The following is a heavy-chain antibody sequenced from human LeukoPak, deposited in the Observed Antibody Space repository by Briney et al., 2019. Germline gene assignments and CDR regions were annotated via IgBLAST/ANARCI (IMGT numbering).Heavy chain of an antibody. CDR1: DDSISSVGYY. Sequence: SETLSLTCTVSDDSISSVGYYWTWIRQYPGTGLEWIGYIHYSGNTYYNPSLKSRVTISVDTSKNHFSLRLSSVTAADTAVYYCESGNGYYYRYFEYWGQGTLDTVSS. J-gene: IGHJ4*02. V-gene: IGHV4-31*03. D-gene: IGHD3-22*01. CDR2: IHYSGNT. CDR3: ESGNGYYYRYFEY.